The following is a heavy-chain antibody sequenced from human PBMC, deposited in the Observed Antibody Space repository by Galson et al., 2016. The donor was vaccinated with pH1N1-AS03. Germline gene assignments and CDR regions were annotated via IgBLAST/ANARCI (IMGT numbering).Heavy chain of an antibody. Sequence: SVKVSCKVSGYTFTDLYLHWLQQAPGKGLEWMGWISGYDGHTGYAQKFQGRVTMTTDTSTNTAYMELRSLTSDDTAVYYCARDESGYMYWGQGTLVTVSS. CDR3: ARDESGYMY. D-gene: IGHD3-3*01. CDR2: ISGYDGHT. J-gene: IGHJ4*02. CDR1: GYTFTDLY. V-gene: IGHV1-18*04.